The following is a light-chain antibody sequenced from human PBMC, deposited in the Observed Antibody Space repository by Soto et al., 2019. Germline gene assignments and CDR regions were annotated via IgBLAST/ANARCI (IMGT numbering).Light chain of an antibody. J-gene: IGLJ1*01. Sequence: QSALTQPPSVSGTPGQRVIISCSGSSSNIGKNTVNWYQQVPGTAPKLLIYNYNQRPSGVPDRFSGSKSGTSASLAISGLQSEDEADYYCAAWDDRLNGFYVFGTGTKLTVL. CDR3: AAWDDRLNGFYV. CDR2: NYN. CDR1: SSNIGKNT. V-gene: IGLV1-44*01.